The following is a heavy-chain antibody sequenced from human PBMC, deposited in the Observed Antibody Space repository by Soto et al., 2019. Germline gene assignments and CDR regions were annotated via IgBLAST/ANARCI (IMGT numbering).Heavy chain of an antibody. Sequence: ASVKVSCKASGYTFTNYAIHWVRQAPGQRLEWMGWIHPANGNTKYSQRFQGRVTITSDTSASTAYMEVSSLRSEDTAVYYCARDLPNLVFVNAFDPWGKETLVTVSS. CDR2: IHPANGNT. CDR1: GYTFTNYA. D-gene: IGHD3-3*01. J-gene: IGHJ5*02. V-gene: IGHV1-3*01. CDR3: ARDLPNLVFVNAFDP.